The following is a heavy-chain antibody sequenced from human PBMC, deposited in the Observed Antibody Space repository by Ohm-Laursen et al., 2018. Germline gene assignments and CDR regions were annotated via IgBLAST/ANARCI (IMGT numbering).Heavy chain of an antibody. CDR1: GFTFSNYD. CDR2: ISRDSNTI. CDR3: ARDPVRGLTDY. Sequence: GSLRLSCAASGFTFSNYDMNWVRQAPGKGLEWVSYISRDSNTIYYPDSVRGRFTISRDNAKNSLYLHMNSLGAEDTAVYHCARDPVRGLTDYWGQGTLVTVSS. J-gene: IGHJ4*02. V-gene: IGHV3-48*03. D-gene: IGHD3-16*01.